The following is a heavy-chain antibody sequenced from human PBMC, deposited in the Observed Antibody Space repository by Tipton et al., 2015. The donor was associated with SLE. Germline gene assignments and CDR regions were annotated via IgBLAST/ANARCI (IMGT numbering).Heavy chain of an antibody. CDR3: ARGASAAGTYL. V-gene: IGHV4-39*07. CDR1: GASISTNSYS. J-gene: IGHJ5*02. D-gene: IGHD6-13*01. Sequence: TLSLTCTVSGASISTNSYSWGWIRQPPGKGPKWIGSLYYSGDTYFNPSLKSRVTMSMDTSRNQFSLNLNSVTAADTAVYYCARGASAAGTYLWGQGTLVTVSS. CDR2: LYYSGDT.